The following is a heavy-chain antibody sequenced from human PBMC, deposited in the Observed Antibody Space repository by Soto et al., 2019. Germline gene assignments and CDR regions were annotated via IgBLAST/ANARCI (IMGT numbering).Heavy chain of an antibody. J-gene: IGHJ3*02. D-gene: IGHD3-3*01. Sequence: GGSMEISRAASGLPFSISRMTWARQNTGKGLEWVSSISSSSSYIYYADSVKSRFTISRDNAKNSLYLQMNSLRAEDTAVYYCARAPAITIFKPDDAFDIWGQGTMVTVSS. CDR3: ARAPAITIFKPDDAFDI. CDR2: ISSSSSYI. CDR1: GLPFSISR. V-gene: IGHV3-21*01.